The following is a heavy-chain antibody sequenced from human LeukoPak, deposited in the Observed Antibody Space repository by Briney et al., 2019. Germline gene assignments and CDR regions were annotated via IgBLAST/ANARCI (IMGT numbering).Heavy chain of an antibody. CDR2: ISWNSGSI. D-gene: IGHD6-19*01. CDR3: AKGAVAATWNDAFDI. CDR1: GFTFDHYA. V-gene: IGHV3-9*03. Sequence: PGRSLRLSCAASGFTFDHYAMHWVRQAPGKGLVWVSGISWNSGSIGYADSVKVRFTISRDNAKNYLYLQMNSLRAEDMALYYCAKGAVAATWNDAFDIWGQGTMVTVSS. J-gene: IGHJ3*02.